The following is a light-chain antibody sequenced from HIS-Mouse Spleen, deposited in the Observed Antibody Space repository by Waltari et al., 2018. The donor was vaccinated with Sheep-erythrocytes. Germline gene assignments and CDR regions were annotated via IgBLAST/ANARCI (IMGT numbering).Light chain of an antibody. V-gene: IGLV2-11*01. CDR3: CSYAGSYNHV. Sequence: QSALTQPRSVSGSPGQSVTLSCTGTSSHVGGYNYVYWYQQHPGKAPKLMIYDVSKRPSGVPDRFSGSKSGNTASLTISGLQAEDEADYYCCSYAGSYNHVFATGTKVTVL. J-gene: IGLJ1*01. CDR2: DVS. CDR1: SSHVGGYNY.